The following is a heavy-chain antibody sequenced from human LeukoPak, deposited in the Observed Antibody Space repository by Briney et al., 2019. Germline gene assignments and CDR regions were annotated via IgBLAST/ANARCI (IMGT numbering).Heavy chain of an antibody. Sequence: SETLSLTCTVSGGSISSGGYYWSWIRQHPGKGLEWIGYINYSGSTYYNPSLKSRVTISVDTSKNQFSLKLSSVTAADTAVYYCARAPIDGYNLFDYWGQGTLVTVSS. CDR1: GGSISSGGYY. CDR3: ARAPIDGYNLFDY. V-gene: IGHV4-31*03. CDR2: INYSGST. D-gene: IGHD5-24*01. J-gene: IGHJ4*02.